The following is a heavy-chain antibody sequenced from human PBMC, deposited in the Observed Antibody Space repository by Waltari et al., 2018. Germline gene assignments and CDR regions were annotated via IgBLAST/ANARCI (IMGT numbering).Heavy chain of an antibody. CDR2: IYSSGST. CDR1: GDSISGSYY. CDR3: ARSDVVVAPARNNYYFPMEV. V-gene: IGHV4-61*09. Sequence: QLQLQQSGPGLVKPSQTLSLACSLSGDSISGSYYWTWVRQTAGEGLEWLGYIYSSGSTKYQPSLQSRATISIVNKTQFSLKLAAVTAADTAVYYCARSDVVVAPARNNYYFPMEVWGQGTTVTVSS. J-gene: IGHJ6*03. D-gene: IGHD2-21*01.